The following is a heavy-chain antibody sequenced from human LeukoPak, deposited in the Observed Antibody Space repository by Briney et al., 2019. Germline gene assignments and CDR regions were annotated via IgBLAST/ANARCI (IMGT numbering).Heavy chain of an antibody. CDR3: ARGSGGRGGYSNRFDP. Sequence: GGSLRLSCAASGFTFSSFGMHWVRQAPGKGLEWVALIRYDGTNKYFADSVKGRFTISRDTSKNTLYLQMNSLRAEDTAVYYCARGSGGRGGYSNRFDPWGQGTLVTVSS. J-gene: IGHJ5*02. D-gene: IGHD5-12*01. CDR1: GFTFSSFG. CDR2: IRYDGTNK. V-gene: IGHV3-30*02.